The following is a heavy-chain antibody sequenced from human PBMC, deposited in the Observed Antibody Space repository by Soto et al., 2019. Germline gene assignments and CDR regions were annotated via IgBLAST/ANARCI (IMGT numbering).Heavy chain of an antibody. CDR1: GGTFNHYV. D-gene: IGHD2-2*01. CDR3: AGRCDSTTCLGHFCY. V-gene: IGHV1-69*06. Sequence: QVQLVQSGAEVKKPGSSVKVSCKASGGTFNHYVVNWVRQVPGQGLEWLGGILPIFATANYAQKFQGRVTISADKSTSTAYMELTSLRSEDTAVYYCAGRCDSTTCLGHFCYWGQGTLVTVAS. CDR2: ILPIFATA. J-gene: IGHJ4*02.